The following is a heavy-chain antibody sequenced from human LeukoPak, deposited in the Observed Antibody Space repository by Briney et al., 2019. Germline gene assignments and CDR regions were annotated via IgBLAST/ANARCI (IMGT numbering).Heavy chain of an antibody. V-gene: IGHV4-61*05. CDR3: AKVSDRDSSGYYWGFEY. CDR2: IYYSGST. CDR1: GGSITSSSYY. Sequence: PSETLSLTCTVSGGSITSSSYYWGWIRQPPGKGLECIGYIYYSGSTNYNPSLKSRVTISVDTSRNQFSLKLTSVTAADTAVYYCAKVSDRDSSGYYWGFEYWGQGTLVTVSS. D-gene: IGHD3-22*01. J-gene: IGHJ4*02.